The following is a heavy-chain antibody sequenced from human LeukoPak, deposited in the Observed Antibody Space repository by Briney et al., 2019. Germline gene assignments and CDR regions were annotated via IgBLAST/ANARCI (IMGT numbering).Heavy chain of an antibody. V-gene: IGHV3-64*01. D-gene: IGHD3-10*01. J-gene: IGHJ4*02. CDR3: ARGQRGSGFDY. CDR1: GFTFSSYA. CDR2: ISSNGGST. Sequence: PGGSLRLSCAASGFTFSSYAMHWVRQAPGKGLEYVSAISSNGGSTYYANSVKGRFTISRDNSKSTLYLQMGSLRAEDMAVYYCARGQRGSGFDYWGQGTLVTVSS.